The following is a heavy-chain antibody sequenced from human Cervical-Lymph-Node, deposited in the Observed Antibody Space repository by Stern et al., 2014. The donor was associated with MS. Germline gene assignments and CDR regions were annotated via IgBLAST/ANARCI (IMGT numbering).Heavy chain of an antibody. D-gene: IGHD3-22*01. J-gene: IGHJ4*02. Sequence: EVQLVESGGGLVKPGGSLRLSCAASGFTFSSYSMNWVRQAPGKGLEWVSSISRRSSYIYYADSVKGRFTISRDNAKNSLYLQMNSLRAEDTAVYYCARELGYYDSSGFPAPFDYWGQGTLVTVSS. V-gene: IGHV3-21*01. CDR2: ISRRSSYI. CDR1: GFTFSSYS. CDR3: ARELGYYDSSGFPAPFDY.